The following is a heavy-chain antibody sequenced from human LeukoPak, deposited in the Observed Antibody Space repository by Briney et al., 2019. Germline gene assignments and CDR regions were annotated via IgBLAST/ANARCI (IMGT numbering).Heavy chain of an antibody. CDR3: ATYRQVLLPFES. D-gene: IGHD2-8*02. CDR1: GFTFSSYG. CDR2: IFPSGGEI. V-gene: IGHV3-23*01. J-gene: IGHJ4*02. Sequence: GGTLRLSCAASGFTFSSYGMIWVRQPPGKGLEWVSSIFPSGGEIHYADSVRGRFTISRDNSKSTLSLQMNSLRADDTAIYYCATYRQVLLPFESWGQGTLVTVSS.